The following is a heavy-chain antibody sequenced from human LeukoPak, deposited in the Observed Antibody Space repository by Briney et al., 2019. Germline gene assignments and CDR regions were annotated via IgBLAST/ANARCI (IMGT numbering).Heavy chain of an antibody. D-gene: IGHD2-15*01. V-gene: IGHV3-15*01. Sequence: GGSLRLSCAASGFTFSNAWMSWVRQAPGKGLEWVGRIKSKTDGGTTDYAAPVKGRFTISRDDSKNTLYLQMNSLKTEDTAVYYCTALPPLRGRYYFDYWGQGTLVTVSS. CDR1: GFTFSNAW. CDR2: IKSKTDGGTT. J-gene: IGHJ4*02. CDR3: TALPPLRGRYYFDY.